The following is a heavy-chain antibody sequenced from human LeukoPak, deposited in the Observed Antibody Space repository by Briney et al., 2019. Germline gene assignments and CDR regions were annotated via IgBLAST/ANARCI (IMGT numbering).Heavy chain of an antibody. Sequence: SETLSLTCTVSGGSISSYYWSWIRQPPGKGLEWIGYIYYSGSTNYNPSLKSRVTISVDTSKNQFSLKLSSVTAADTAVYYCVRASEGYGDSFDYWGQGTLVTVSS. D-gene: IGHD4-17*01. J-gene: IGHJ4*02. CDR1: GGSISSYY. CDR2: IYYSGST. V-gene: IGHV4-59*01. CDR3: VRASEGYGDSFDY.